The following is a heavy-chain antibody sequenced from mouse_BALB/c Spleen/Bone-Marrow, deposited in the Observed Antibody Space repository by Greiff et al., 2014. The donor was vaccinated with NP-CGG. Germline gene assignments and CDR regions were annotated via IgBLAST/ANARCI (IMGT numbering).Heavy chain of an antibody. J-gene: IGHJ2*01. Sequence: QVQLQQSGSVLVRPGASVKLSCKASGYTFTSSWMHWAKQRPGQGLEWIGEIHPNSGNTNYNEKFKGKATLTVDTSSSTAYVDLSSLTSEDSAVYYCARGEYGNYYFDYWGQGTTLTVSS. CDR2: IHPNSGNT. V-gene: IGHV1S130*01. D-gene: IGHD2-1*01. CDR3: ARGEYGNYYFDY. CDR1: GYTFTSSW.